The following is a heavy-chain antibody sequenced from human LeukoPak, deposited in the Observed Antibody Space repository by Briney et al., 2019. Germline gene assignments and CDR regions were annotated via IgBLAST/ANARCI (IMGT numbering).Heavy chain of an antibody. Sequence: ASVKVSCKASGYTFTGYYMHWVRQAPGQGLEWMGWINPNSGGTNYAQKFQGRVTMTRDTSISTAYMELSRLRSDDTAVYYCARDLRGSYSPDYWSQGTLVTVSS. CDR1: GYTFTGYY. CDR3: ARDLRGSYSPDY. V-gene: IGHV1-2*02. CDR2: INPNSGGT. D-gene: IGHD1-26*01. J-gene: IGHJ4*02.